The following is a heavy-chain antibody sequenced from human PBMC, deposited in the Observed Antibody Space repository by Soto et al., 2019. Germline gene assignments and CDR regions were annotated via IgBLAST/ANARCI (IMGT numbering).Heavy chain of an antibody. V-gene: IGHV6-1*01. Sequence: SQTLSLTCAISGDSVSSNSVAWNWIRQSPSRGLEWLGRTYYRSKWNYDYEVSVESRITINPDTSKNQFSLQLNSVTPEDTAVYFWAGGPSVPRSCFDSWGQGTLVTVSS. J-gene: IGHJ4*02. CDR2: TYYRSKWNY. CDR1: GDSVSSNSVA. D-gene: IGHD6-19*01. CDR3: AGGPSVPRSCFDS.